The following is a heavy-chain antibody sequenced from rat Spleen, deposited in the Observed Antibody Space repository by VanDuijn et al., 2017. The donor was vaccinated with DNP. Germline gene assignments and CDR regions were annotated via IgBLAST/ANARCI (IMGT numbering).Heavy chain of an antibody. V-gene: IGHV5-29*01. CDR1: GFTFSDYG. Sequence: EVQLVESGGGLVQPGRSLKLSCAASGFTFSDYGMAWVLQAPAKGLEWVATISYDGDTTYYRDSVKGRFTISRDNAKNTLYLQMDSLRSEDTAIYYCAKGPNYGGWSDYFDYWGQGVMVTVSS. CDR2: ISYDGDTT. J-gene: IGHJ2*01. D-gene: IGHD1-11*01. CDR3: AKGPNYGGWSDYFDY.